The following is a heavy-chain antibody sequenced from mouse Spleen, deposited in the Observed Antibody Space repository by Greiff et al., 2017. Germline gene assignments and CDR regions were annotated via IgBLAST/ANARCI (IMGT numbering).Heavy chain of an antibody. D-gene: IGHD2-13*01. CDR3: ARRGGDYGDYYAMDY. J-gene: IGHJ4*01. CDR2: IYPGGGYT. Sequence: VQLVESGAELVRPGTSVKMSCKASGYTFTNYWIGWAKQRPGHGLEWIGDIYPGGGYTNYNEKFKGKATLTADKSSSTAYMQFSSLTSEDSAIYYCARRGGDYGDYYAMDYWGQGTSVTVSS. CDR1: GYTFTNYW. V-gene: IGHV1-63*01.